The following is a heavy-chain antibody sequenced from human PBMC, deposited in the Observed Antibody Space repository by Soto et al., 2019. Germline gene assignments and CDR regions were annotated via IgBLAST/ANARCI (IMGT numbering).Heavy chain of an antibody. J-gene: IGHJ4*02. V-gene: IGHV1-18*01. CDR1: GYTFTSYG. Sequence: ASVKVSCKASGYTFTSYGISWVRQAPGQGLEWMGWISAYNGNTNYAQKLQGRVTMTTDTSTSTAYVELRSLRSDDTAVYYCARGGRVDTIFGVADYFDYWGQGTLVTVSS. CDR3: ARGGRVDTIFGVADYFDY. CDR2: ISAYNGNT. D-gene: IGHD3-3*01.